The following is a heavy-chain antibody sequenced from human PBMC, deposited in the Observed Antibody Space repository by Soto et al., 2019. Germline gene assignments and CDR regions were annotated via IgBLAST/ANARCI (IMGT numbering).Heavy chain of an antibody. CDR1: GFTFSSYA. CDR2: ISGSGGST. J-gene: IGHJ6*02. D-gene: IGHD3-16*01. Sequence: GGSLRLSCAASGFTFSSYAMSWVRQAPGKGLEWVSAISGSGGSTYYADSVKGRFTISRDNSKNTLYLQMNSLRAEDTAVYYCGGIGGGYYYYYGMDVWGQGTTVTVSS. V-gene: IGHV3-23*01. CDR3: GGIGGGYYYYYGMDV.